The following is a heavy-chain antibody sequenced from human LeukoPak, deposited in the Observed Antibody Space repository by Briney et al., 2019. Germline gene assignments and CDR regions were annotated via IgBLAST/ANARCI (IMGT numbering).Heavy chain of an antibody. D-gene: IGHD1-7*01. J-gene: IGHJ6*03. Sequence: GGSLRLSCAASGFTFSSYAMSWVRQAPGKGLEWVSAISGSGGSTYYADSVKGRFTVSRDNSKNTLYLQMNSLRAEDTAVYYCAKRRGLELLYYYYMDVWGKGTTVTVSS. CDR2: ISGSGGST. V-gene: IGHV3-23*01. CDR1: GFTFSSYA. CDR3: AKRRGLELLYYYYMDV.